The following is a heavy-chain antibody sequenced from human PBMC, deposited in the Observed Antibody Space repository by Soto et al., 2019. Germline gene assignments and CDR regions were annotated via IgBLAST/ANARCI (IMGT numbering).Heavy chain of an antibody. CDR1: GFTFSGSA. D-gene: IGHD6-19*01. V-gene: IGHV3-73*01. Sequence: PGGSLRLSCAASGFTFSGSAMHWVRQASGKGLEWVGRIRSKANSYATAYAASVKGRFTISRDDSKNTAYLQMNSLKTEDTAVYYCARDVSHRYSSGWTQNYWGQGTLVTVSS. CDR3: ARDVSHRYSSGWTQNY. J-gene: IGHJ4*02. CDR2: IRSKANSYAT.